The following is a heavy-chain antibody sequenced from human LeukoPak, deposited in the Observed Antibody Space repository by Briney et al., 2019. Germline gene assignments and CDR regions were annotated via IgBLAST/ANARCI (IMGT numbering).Heavy chain of an antibody. J-gene: IGHJ4*02. D-gene: IGHD1-26*01. CDR2: INLVSGVA. CDR3: ARRFPSYSGSFFFDY. Sequence: ASVKVSCKVSGYKFTDQYLHWVRQAPGQGPEWMGWINLVSGVANYAQKFQGRVTMTRDTSISTTYMELSRLKFDDTAMYYCARRFPSYSGSFFFDYWGQGTLVTVSS. V-gene: IGHV1-2*02. CDR1: GYKFTDQY.